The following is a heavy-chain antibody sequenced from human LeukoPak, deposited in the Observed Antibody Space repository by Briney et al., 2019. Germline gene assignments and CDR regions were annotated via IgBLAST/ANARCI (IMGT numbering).Heavy chain of an antibody. Sequence: GESLKISCKGSGYSFTSYWIGWVLQMPGKGLEWMVIIYPGDSDTRYSPSFQGQVTISADKSISTAYLQWSSLKASDTAMYYCARLSCSSTSCLSHYFDYWGQGTLVTVSS. CDR1: GYSFTSYW. CDR3: ARLSCSSTSCLSHYFDY. V-gene: IGHV5-51*01. D-gene: IGHD2-2*01. J-gene: IGHJ4*02. CDR2: IYPGDSDT.